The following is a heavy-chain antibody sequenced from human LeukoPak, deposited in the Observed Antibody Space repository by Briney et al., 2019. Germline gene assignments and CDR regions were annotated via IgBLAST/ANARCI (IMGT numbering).Heavy chain of an antibody. D-gene: IGHD6-13*01. V-gene: IGHV3-30*18. CDR2: ISYDGRTK. J-gene: IGHJ2*01. CDR3: AKGYIIAGRQWYLDL. Sequence: GGSLRLSCAASGFTFSTYGMHWVRQAPGEGLEWVAVISYDGRTKFYADSVKGRLTISRDNSKNTLFLQMSSLRVEDTAVYYCAKGYIIAGRQWYLDLWGRGTLVGVSS. CDR1: GFTFSTYG.